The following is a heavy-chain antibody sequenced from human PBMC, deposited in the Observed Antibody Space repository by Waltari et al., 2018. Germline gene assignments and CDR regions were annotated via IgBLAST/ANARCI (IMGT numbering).Heavy chain of an antibody. CDR3: AALPYISSSTSY. J-gene: IGHJ4*02. CDR2: INADNDNT. Sequence: QVLLVQSGPEVKKPGASMKISCKASGYTFTTYPIHWLRQAPGQGPEWMGWINADNDNTRYSQKFQGRVTITKDTVASTVYLELTNLRSEDTAVYYCAALPYISSSTSYWGQGTLVTVSS. V-gene: IGHV1-3*01. D-gene: IGHD6-6*01. CDR1: GYTFTTYP.